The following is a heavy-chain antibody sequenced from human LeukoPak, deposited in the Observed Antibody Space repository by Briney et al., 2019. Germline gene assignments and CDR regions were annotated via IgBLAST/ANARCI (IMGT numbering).Heavy chain of an antibody. V-gene: IGHV3-9*01. J-gene: IGHJ4*02. Sequence: LPGGSLRLSCAASGFTFDDYAMHWVRQAPGKGLEWVSGISWNSGDIGYADSVTGRFTISRDNAKNSLYLQMNSLRAEDTALYYCAKVRGYSYGSFDYWGQGALVTVSS. CDR3: AKVRGYSYGSFDY. D-gene: IGHD5-18*01. CDR1: GFTFDDYA. CDR2: ISWNSGDI.